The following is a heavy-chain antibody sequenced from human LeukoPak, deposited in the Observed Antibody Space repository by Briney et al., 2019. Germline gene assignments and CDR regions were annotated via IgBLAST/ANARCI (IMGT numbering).Heavy chain of an antibody. CDR3: ARGDPYGLFDY. V-gene: IGHV7-4-1*02. J-gene: IGHJ4*02. D-gene: IGHD4-17*01. CDR2: INTNTGNP. Sequence: GASVKVSCKASGYTFTGYYMHWVRQAPGQGLEWMGWINTNTGNPTYAQGFTGRFVFSLDTSVSTAYLQISSLKAEDTAVYYCARGDPYGLFDYWGQGTLVTVSS. CDR1: GYTFTGYY.